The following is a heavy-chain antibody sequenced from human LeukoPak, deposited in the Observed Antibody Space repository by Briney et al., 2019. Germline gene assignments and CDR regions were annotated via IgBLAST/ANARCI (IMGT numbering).Heavy chain of an antibody. CDR3: ARDGGTPYYDILTGYRRDAFDI. CDR2: IYYSGST. Sequence: SETLSITCTVSGGSISSYYWSWIRQPPGKGLEWIGYIYYSGSTSYNPSLKSRVTISVDTSKNQFSLKLSSVTAADTAVYYCARDGGTPYYDILTGYRRDAFDIWGQGTMVTVSS. CDR1: GGSISSYY. D-gene: IGHD3-9*01. V-gene: IGHV4-59*01. J-gene: IGHJ3*02.